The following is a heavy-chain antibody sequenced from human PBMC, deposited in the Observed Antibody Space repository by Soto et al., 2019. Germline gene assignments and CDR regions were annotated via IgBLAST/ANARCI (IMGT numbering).Heavy chain of an antibody. D-gene: IGHD6-6*01. J-gene: IGHJ6*02. Sequence: GASVKVSCKASGYTFTSYGISWVRQAPGQGLEWMGWISVYNGNTNYAQKVQGRVTMTTDTSTSTAYMELRSLRSDDTAVYYCARVKYSSSSRGGYYYYGMDVWGQGTTVTVSS. CDR3: ARVKYSSSSRGGYYYYGMDV. CDR1: GYTFTSYG. CDR2: ISVYNGNT. V-gene: IGHV1-18*01.